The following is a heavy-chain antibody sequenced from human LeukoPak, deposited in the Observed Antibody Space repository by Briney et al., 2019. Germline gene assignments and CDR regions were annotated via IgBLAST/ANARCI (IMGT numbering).Heavy chain of an antibody. D-gene: IGHD3-9*01. CDR2: IYYSGST. V-gene: IGHV4-59*01. Sequence: PSETLSLTCTVSGGSISSYYWSWIRQPPGKGLEWIGYIYYSGSTNYNPSLKSRVTISVDTSKNQFSLKLSSVTAADTAVYYCAGLVNHYYYMDVWGKGTTVTISS. CDR1: GGSISSYY. CDR3: AGLVNHYYYMDV. J-gene: IGHJ6*03.